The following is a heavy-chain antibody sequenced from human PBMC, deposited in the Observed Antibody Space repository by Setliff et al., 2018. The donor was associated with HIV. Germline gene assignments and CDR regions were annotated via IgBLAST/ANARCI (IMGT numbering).Heavy chain of an antibody. CDR1: GFTFSTYA. D-gene: IGHD5-12*01. J-gene: IGHJ3*02. CDR2: ISAGGGST. Sequence: PVGSLRLSCAVSGFTFSTYAMSWVRQAPGKGLEWVSTISAGGGSTYYADSVKGRFTISRDNSKNTLYLQMNSLRAEDTAVYYCAREGQATDSFDIWGQGTMVTVSS. V-gene: IGHV3-23*01. CDR3: AREGQATDSFDI.